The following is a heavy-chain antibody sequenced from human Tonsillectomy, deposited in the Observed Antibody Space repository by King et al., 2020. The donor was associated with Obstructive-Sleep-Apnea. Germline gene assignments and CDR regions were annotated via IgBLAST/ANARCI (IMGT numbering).Heavy chain of an antibody. Sequence: EVQLVESGGGLVQPGGSLRLSCAASGFTLSRYWMHWVRQAPGKGLVWVSGIKSDGSATTYADSVKGRFTISRDNAKNTLYLQMNSLRAEDTAVYFCARELYGDYGVDYWGQGTLVTVSS. J-gene: IGHJ4*02. CDR1: GFTLSRYW. CDR2: IKSDGSAT. V-gene: IGHV3-74*01. CDR3: ARELYGDYGVDY. D-gene: IGHD4-17*01.